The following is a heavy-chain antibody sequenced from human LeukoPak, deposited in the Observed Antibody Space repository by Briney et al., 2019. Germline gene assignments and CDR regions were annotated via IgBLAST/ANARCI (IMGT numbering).Heavy chain of an antibody. V-gene: IGHV1-18*01. CDR3: AIGYSSSWSLEYNWFDP. Sequence: GASVRVSCKASGYTFTSYGISWVRQAPGQGLEWMGWISAYNGNTNYAQKLQGRVTMTTDTTTSTTYMELRSLRSDNTAVYSCAIGYSSSWSLEYNWFDPWGQGTLVTVSS. CDR2: ISAYNGNT. J-gene: IGHJ5*02. D-gene: IGHD6-13*01. CDR1: GYTFTSYG.